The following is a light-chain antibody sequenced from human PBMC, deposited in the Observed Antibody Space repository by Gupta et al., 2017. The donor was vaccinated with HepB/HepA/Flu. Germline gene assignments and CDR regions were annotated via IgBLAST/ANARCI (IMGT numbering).Light chain of an antibody. J-gene: IGLJ3*02. Sequence: QSVLSQPPSASGTPGQGVTISCSGSSSNVGSNPISWYQQVPGTAPKLLIHSSHQRPSGVPDRFPGSKSGTTASLAISGLQSEDEADYYCATWDDSLNGDWVFGGGTKLTVL. CDR3: ATWDDSLNGDWV. CDR2: SSH. CDR1: SSNVGSNP. V-gene: IGLV1-44*01.